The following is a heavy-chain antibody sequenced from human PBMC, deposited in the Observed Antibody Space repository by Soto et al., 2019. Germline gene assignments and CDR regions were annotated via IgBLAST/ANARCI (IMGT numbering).Heavy chain of an antibody. V-gene: IGHV4-30-2*01. Sequence: LSLTCTVSNGSVSSGTYSWSWVRQPPGKGLEWIGYIYYSGTTYYTPSLKSRLTMSMDRANDHFSLNLTSVTAADTAVYFCARGHYYYGMDVWGQGITVTV. CDR1: NGSVSSGTYS. J-gene: IGHJ6*02. CDR2: IYYSGTT. CDR3: ARGHYYYGMDV.